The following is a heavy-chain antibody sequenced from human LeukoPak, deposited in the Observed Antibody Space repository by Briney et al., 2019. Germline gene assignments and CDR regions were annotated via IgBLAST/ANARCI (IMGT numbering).Heavy chain of an antibody. J-gene: IGHJ6*03. CDR1: GFTFSSYS. Sequence: GGSLRLSCAASGFTFSSYSMTWVRQAPGKGLEWVSAISRSGGSTYYADSVKGRFTISRDSSKNTLYLQMDSLRAEDTAVYYCARNIHDYVLTHYYYYMDVWGKGTTVTVSS. CDR3: ARNIHDYVLTHYYYYMDV. V-gene: IGHV3-23*01. D-gene: IGHD4-17*01. CDR2: ISRSGGST.